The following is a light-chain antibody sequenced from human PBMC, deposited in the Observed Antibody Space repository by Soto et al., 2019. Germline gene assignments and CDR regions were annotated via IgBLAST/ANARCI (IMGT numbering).Light chain of an antibody. CDR3: QSYDSSLSALYV. V-gene: IGLV1-40*01. J-gene: IGLJ1*01. Sequence: QSVLTQPPSVSGAPGQRVTISCTGSSSNIGAGYDVHWYQQLPGTAPKLLIYGNSNRPSGVPDRFSGSKSGTSASLAITGLQAEDEADYCCQSYDSSLSALYVFGTGTKLAVL. CDR1: SSNIGAGYD. CDR2: GNS.